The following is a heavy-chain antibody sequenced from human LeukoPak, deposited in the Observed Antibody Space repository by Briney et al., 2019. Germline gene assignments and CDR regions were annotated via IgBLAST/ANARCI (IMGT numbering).Heavy chain of an antibody. CDR2: IYYSGST. CDR3: ARHIPYDYGDYADC. CDR1: GGSVSSGSSY. J-gene: IGHJ4*02. Sequence: SETLSLTCVISGGSVSSGSSYWGWIRQPPGKGLEWIASIYYSGSTYYNPSLKSRVIISVDTSKNQFSLKLSSVTATDTAVYYCARHIPYDYGDYADCWGQGTLVTVSP. D-gene: IGHD4-17*01. V-gene: IGHV4-39*01.